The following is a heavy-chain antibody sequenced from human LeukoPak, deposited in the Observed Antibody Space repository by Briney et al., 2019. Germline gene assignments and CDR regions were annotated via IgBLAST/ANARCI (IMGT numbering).Heavy chain of an antibody. CDR1: GFTFTGFA. CDR3: AKRKGPGLYYHYSMDV. J-gene: IGHJ6*03. Sequence: PGGSLRLSCTASGFTFTGFAISWVRQAPGKGPEWVSRIGGSSGSTYYADSVKGRFTISRDNSKKTLYLQMNSLRADDTDVYYCAKRKGPGLYYHYSMDVWGKGTTVIVSS. CDR2: IGGSSGST. V-gene: IGHV3-23*01.